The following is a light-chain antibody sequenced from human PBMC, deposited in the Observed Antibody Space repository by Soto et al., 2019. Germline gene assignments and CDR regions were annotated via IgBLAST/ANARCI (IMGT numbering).Light chain of an antibody. CDR2: DVT. Sequence: QSALTQPPSVSGSPGQSVTISCTGTSSDIGDYNYVSWYQQLPGKAPKLMIYDVTKRPSGVPDRFSGSNSGNTASLTTSGLQAEDEADYYCCSYAGTTHVFGTGTKLTVL. V-gene: IGLV2-11*01. J-gene: IGLJ1*01. CDR1: SSDIGDYNY. CDR3: CSYAGTTHV.